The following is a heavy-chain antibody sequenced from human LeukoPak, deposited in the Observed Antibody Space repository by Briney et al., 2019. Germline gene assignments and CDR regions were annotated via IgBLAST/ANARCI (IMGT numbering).Heavy chain of an antibody. J-gene: IGHJ4*02. D-gene: IGHD3-10*01. CDR3: ARGPYGTGSYFDL. CDR1: GSTFRSYD. CDR2: MNPNSGDT. Sequence: GASVKVSCKASGSTFRSYDINWVRQATGQGPKWMGWMNPNSGDTGYTQRFQGRVTMTRDTSISTAYMELSSLRSEDTAVYYCARGPYGTGSYFDLWGQGTLVTVSS. V-gene: IGHV1-8*02.